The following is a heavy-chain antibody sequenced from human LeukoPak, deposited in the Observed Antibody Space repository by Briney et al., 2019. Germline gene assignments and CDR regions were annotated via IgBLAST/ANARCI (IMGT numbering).Heavy chain of an antibody. V-gene: IGHV4-4*02. CDR1: GGSISSSNW. Sequence: PSETLSLTCAVSGGSISSSNWWSWVRQPPGKGLEWIGEIYHSGSTNYNPSLKSRVTISVDKSKNQFSLKLSSVTAADTAVYYCARDSGYDFWSGRNPNAEYFQHWGQGTLVTVSS. CDR2: IYHSGST. D-gene: IGHD3-3*01. J-gene: IGHJ1*01. CDR3: ARDSGYDFWSGRNPNAEYFQH.